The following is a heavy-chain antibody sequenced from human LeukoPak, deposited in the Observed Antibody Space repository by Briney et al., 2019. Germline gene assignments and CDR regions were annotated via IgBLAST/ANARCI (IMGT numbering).Heavy chain of an antibody. CDR1: GFPLSSYS. J-gene: IGHJ4*02. Sequence: GGSLRLSCAASGFPLSSYSKNRVRQAPGKGVEGVLYISSSGSAIYYVDSVKGRFTVSRDNAKNSLFLQMNSPRAEDTAVYYCVRVKGSYFDYWGQGALVTVSS. CDR3: VRVKGSYFDY. CDR2: ISSSGSAI. D-gene: IGHD2-15*01. V-gene: IGHV3-48*01.